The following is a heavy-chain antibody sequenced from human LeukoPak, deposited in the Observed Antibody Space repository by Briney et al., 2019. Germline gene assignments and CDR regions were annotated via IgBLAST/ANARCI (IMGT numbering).Heavy chain of an antibody. V-gene: IGHV3-30*04. CDR3: ARGYCTSTSCYNDY. Sequence: GGSLRLSCAASGFTFSSYAMHWVRQAPGKGLEWVATTSFDVSNKYYADSVKGRFTISRDNSKNTLYLQMNSLRTEDTAVYSCARGYCTSTSCYNDYWGQGTLVTVSS. CDR2: TSFDVSNK. J-gene: IGHJ4*02. D-gene: IGHD2-2*02. CDR1: GFTFSSYA.